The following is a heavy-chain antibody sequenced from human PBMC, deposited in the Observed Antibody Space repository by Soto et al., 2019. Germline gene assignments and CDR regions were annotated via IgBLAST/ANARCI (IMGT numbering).Heavy chain of an antibody. CDR3: AKDLFAYCGGDCYSALSY. CDR1: GFTFSSYG. CDR2: ISYDGSNK. D-gene: IGHD2-21*02. V-gene: IGHV3-30*18. Sequence: GGSLRLSCAASGFTFSSYGMHWVRQAPGKGLEWVAVISYDGSNKYYADSVKGRFTFSRDNSKNTLYLQMNSLRAEDTAVYYCAKDLFAYCGGDCYSALSYWGQGTLVTVSS. J-gene: IGHJ4*02.